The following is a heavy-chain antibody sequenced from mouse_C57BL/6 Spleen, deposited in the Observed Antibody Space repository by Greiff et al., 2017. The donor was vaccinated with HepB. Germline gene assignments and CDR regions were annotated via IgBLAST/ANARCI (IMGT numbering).Heavy chain of an antibody. D-gene: IGHD2-4*01. V-gene: IGHV1-47*01. Sequence: VKLQESGAELVKPGASVKMSCKASGYTFTTYPIEWMKQNHGKSLEWIGNFHPYNDDTKYNEKFKGKATLTVEKSSSTVYLELSRLTSDDSAVYYCAVLYYDYDGGFAYWGQGTLVTVSA. CDR1: GYTFTTYP. CDR3: AVLYYDYDGGFAY. J-gene: IGHJ3*01. CDR2: FHPYNDDT.